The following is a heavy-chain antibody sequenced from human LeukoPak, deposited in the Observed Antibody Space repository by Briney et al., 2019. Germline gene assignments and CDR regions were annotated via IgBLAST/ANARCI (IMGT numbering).Heavy chain of an antibody. CDR1: GGTFSSYA. Sequence: SVKVSCKASGGTFSSYAISWVRQAPGQGLEWMGGIIPIFGTANYAQKFQGRVTITADESTSTAYMELSSLRSDDTAVYYCARGSATGDFPPNYWGQGTLVTVSS. CDR3: ARGSATGDFPPNY. CDR2: IIPIFGTA. D-gene: IGHD7-27*01. V-gene: IGHV1-69*01. J-gene: IGHJ4*02.